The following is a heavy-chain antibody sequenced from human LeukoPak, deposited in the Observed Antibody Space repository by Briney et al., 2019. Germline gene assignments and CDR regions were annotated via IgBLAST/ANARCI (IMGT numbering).Heavy chain of an antibody. CDR1: GFTASGNH. D-gene: IGHD3-22*01. J-gene: IGHJ3*02. CDR2: IYSGGST. Sequence: GGSLRLSCAASGFTASGNHMSWVRQAPGKGLEWVSVIYSGGSTYYADSVKGRFTISRDNSKNTLYLQMNSLRAEDTAVYYCARDYYDSSGNDAFDIWGQGTMVTVSS. CDR3: ARDYYDSSGNDAFDI. V-gene: IGHV3-66*01.